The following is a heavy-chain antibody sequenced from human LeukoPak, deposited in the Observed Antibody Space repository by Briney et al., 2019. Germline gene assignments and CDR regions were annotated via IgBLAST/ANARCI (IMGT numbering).Heavy chain of an antibody. CDR2: IIPIFGTA. J-gene: IGHJ4*02. CDR3: ARDLGYSSSWYEDY. V-gene: IGHV1-69*01. CDR1: GGTFSSYA. Sequence: SVKVSCRASGGTFSSYAISWVRQAPGQGLEWMGGIIPIFGTANYAQKFQGRVTITADESTSTAYMELSSLRSEDTAVYYCARDLGYSSSWYEDYWGQGTLVTVSS. D-gene: IGHD6-13*01.